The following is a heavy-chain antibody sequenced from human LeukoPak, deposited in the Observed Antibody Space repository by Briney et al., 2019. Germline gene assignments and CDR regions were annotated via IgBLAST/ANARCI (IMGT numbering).Heavy chain of an antibody. J-gene: IGHJ6*03. CDR3: ARDGAVDVWISYGTYSYYYYMDA. CDR2: IKEDGGKK. D-gene: IGHD3-3*01. CDR1: GFTFSNYW. V-gene: IGHV3-7*01. Sequence: PGGSLRLSCAASGFTFSNYWMTWVRQAPGKGLEWVANIKEDGGKKKYVDSVKGRFTISRDNAKNSLYLQMNSLRVEDTAVYYCARDGAVDVWISYGTYSYYYYMDAWGKGTTVTVSS.